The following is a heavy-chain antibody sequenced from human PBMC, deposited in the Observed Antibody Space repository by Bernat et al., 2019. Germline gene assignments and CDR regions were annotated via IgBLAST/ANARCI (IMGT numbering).Heavy chain of an antibody. Sequence: QVQLVQSGAEVKKPAASVKVSCKASGYTFTDYHIHWVRQAPGQGLEWMGWINPHSGATNYAQKFQDRVTMTRDKSISTAYMELSRLRSDDAAVYYCARDRGDVAIVWGQGTLVTVSS. CDR2: INPHSGAT. D-gene: IGHD2-21*02. V-gene: IGHV1-2*02. CDR1: GYTFTDYH. J-gene: IGHJ4*02. CDR3: ARDRGDVAIV.